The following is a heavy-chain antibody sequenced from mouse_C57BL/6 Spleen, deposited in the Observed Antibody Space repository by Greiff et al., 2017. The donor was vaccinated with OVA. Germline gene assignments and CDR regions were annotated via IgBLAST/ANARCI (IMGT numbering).Heavy chain of an antibody. D-gene: IGHD2-1*01. V-gene: IGHV1-54*01. Sequence: VKLMESGAELVRPGTSVKVSCKASGYAFTNYLIEWVKQRPGQGLEWIGVINPGSGGTNYNEKFKGKATLTADKSSSTAYMQLSSLTSEDSAVYFCARRGNYVDAMDYWGQGTSVTVSS. CDR1: GYAFTNYL. CDR2: INPGSGGT. CDR3: ARRGNYVDAMDY. J-gene: IGHJ4*01.